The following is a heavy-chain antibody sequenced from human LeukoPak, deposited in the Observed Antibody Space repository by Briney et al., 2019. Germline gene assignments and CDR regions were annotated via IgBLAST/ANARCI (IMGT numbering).Heavy chain of an antibody. D-gene: IGHD6-13*01. CDR3: ASNPAPWEQQLGKFWFDP. V-gene: IGHV3-21*01. J-gene: IGHJ5*02. CDR2: ISSSSSYI. CDR1: GFTFSSYS. Sequence: GGSLRLSCAPSGFTFSSYSMNWVRQAPGKGLEWVSSISSSSSYIYYADSVKGRFTISRDNAKNSLYLQMNSLRAEDTAVYYCASNPAPWEQQLGKFWFDPWGQGTLVTVSS.